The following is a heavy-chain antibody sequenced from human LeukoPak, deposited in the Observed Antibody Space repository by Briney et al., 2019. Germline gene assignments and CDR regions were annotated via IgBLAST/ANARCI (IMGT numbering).Heavy chain of an antibody. D-gene: IGHD3-3*01. V-gene: IGHV3-21*01. Sequence: GGSLRLSCAASGFTFSSYSMNWVRQAPGKGLEWVPSISSSSSYIYYADSLKGRFTISRDNAKNSLYLQMNSLRAEDTAVYYCAITIFGAVQPIPYYWGQGTLVTVSS. J-gene: IGHJ4*02. CDR1: GFTFSSYS. CDR2: ISSSSSYI. CDR3: AITIFGAVQPIPYY.